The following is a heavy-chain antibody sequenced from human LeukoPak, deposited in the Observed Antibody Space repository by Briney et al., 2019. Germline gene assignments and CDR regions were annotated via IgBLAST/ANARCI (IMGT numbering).Heavy chain of an antibody. J-gene: IGHJ4*02. V-gene: IGHV3-23*01. CDR2: ISGSGGST. CDR1: GFTFSSYA. CDR3: AKVRDYDSSGYSDY. D-gene: IGHD3-22*01. Sequence: GGSLRLSCAASGFTFSSYAMSWVRQALGKGLEWVSAISGSGGSTYYVDSVKGRFTISRDNFKNTLYLQMNSLRAEDTAVYYCAKVRDYDSSGYSDYWGQGNLVTVSS.